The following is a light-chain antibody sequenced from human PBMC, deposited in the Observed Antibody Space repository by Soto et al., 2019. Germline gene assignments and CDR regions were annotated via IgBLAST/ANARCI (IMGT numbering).Light chain of an antibody. J-gene: IGKJ2*01. CDR2: GAS. CDR3: QQYNNWPPYT. CDR1: QSVSSN. Sequence: EIVMTQSPATLSVSPGERATLSCRASQSVSSNLAWYQQKPGQAPRLLIYGASTRATGIPARFSGSGSGTDFTLTISSVQSEDFAVYYCQQYNNWPPYTFGQGTKLEIK. V-gene: IGKV3-15*01.